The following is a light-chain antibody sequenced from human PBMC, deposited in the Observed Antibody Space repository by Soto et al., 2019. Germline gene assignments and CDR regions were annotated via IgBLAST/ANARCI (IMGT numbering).Light chain of an antibody. CDR2: RAS. Sequence: EIVMTQSPATLSVSPGGRATLSCRASQSVSSYLAWYQQRPGQPPRLLIYRASTRATGIPARFSGSGSGTEFSLTISSLQSEDFAVYFCQPYSTWPPRYTFGQGTKLEI. CDR3: QPYSTWPPRYT. CDR1: QSVSSY. V-gene: IGKV3-15*01. J-gene: IGKJ2*01.